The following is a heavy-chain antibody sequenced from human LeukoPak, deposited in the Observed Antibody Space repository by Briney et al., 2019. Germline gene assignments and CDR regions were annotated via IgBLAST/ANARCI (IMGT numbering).Heavy chain of an antibody. CDR3: ARDQTYYVSSGYYYVTYLQH. CDR2: MSSGGST. CDR1: GXSISSSY. D-gene: IGHD3-22*01. V-gene: IGHV4-4*07. Sequence: PSETLSLTCTVSGXSISSSYCTWIRQSAGEGLEWIGRMSSGGSTTYNPSFKGRVTMSLDTSKRQFSLNLSSVTAADTAVYFCARDQTYYVSSGYYYVTYLQHWGQGILVTVSS. J-gene: IGHJ1*01.